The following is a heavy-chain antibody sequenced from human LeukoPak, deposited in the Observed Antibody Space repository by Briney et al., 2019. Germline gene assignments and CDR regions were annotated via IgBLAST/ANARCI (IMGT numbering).Heavy chain of an antibody. CDR2: IYDRGST. J-gene: IGHJ5*02. CDR3: ARLARGRWFDP. Sequence: PSETLSLTCNVSGDSLRNYYWRWLRQTPGKGVEWIGHIYDRGSTNYNPSLKSRVTISVDTSKTQFSLKVTSVTAADTAVYYCARLARGRWFDPWGQGTLVTVSS. CDR1: GDSLRNYY. D-gene: IGHD6-6*01. V-gene: IGHV4-4*09.